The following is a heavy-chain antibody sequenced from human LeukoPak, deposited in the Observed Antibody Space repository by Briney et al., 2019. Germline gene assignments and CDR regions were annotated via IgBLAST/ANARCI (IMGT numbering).Heavy chain of an antibody. V-gene: IGHV1-3*01. CDR3: ARPRGYSSGGFDY. Sequence: GASVKVSCKASGYTFTSYPIHWVRQVPGQSLEWMGWISAGDGNTKYSQKFQGRVTITRDTSASTAYMELSSLRFEDRAVYYCARPRGYSSGGFDYWGQGTLVTVSS. D-gene: IGHD6-19*01. J-gene: IGHJ4*02. CDR1: GYTFTSYP. CDR2: ISAGDGNT.